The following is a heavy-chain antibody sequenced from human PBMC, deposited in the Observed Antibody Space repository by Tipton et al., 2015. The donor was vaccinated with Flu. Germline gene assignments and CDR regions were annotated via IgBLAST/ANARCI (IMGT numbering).Heavy chain of an antibody. J-gene: IGHJ4*02. Sequence: TLSLTCSVSGGSITNYYWSWIRQPPGKGREWIGYIYSSGSTTYNPSLKSRVSMSADTSMNQFSLRLNSMTAADTAIYYCARVLAGHFGEGYFFDYWGQGALVTVSS. D-gene: IGHD3-10*01. CDR1: GGSITNYY. CDR2: IYSSGST. CDR3: ARVLAGHFGEGYFFDY. V-gene: IGHV4-59*01.